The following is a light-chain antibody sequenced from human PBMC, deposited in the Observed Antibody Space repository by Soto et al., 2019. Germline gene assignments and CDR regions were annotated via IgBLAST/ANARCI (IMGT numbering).Light chain of an antibody. CDR3: QQSYSTLWT. J-gene: IGKJ1*01. V-gene: IGKV1-39*01. CDR1: QSISSY. Sequence: DIQMPQSPSSLSASVGDRVTIPCRASQSISSYLNWYQQKPGKAPKLLIYAASSLQSGVPSRFSGSGSGTDFTLTISSLQPEDFATYYCQQSYSTLWTFGQGTKVDIK. CDR2: AAS.